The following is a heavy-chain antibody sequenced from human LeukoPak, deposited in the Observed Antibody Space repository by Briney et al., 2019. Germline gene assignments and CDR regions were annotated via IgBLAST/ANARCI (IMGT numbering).Heavy chain of an antibody. CDR3: SITTFDY. Sequence: PGGSLRLSCAASGFTFSDAWMSWVRQARGKGLEWVGRIKSKTDGGTTEYAAPVRGRFTISRDDSRNTLYLQMNSLNTEDTAVYYCSITTFDYWGQGALFTVSS. CDR2: IKSKTDGGTT. J-gene: IGHJ4*02. CDR1: GFTFSDAW. V-gene: IGHV3-15*01. D-gene: IGHD1-14*01.